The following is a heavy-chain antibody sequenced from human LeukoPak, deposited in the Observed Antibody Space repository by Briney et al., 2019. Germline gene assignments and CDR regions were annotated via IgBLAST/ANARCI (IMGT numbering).Heavy chain of an antibody. CDR2: IYPGDSDT. Sequence: GESLKISCKASGYIFTNYWIGWVRQLPGEGLEWMGIIYPGDSDTRYGPSFQGQVTISADNSINTAYLQWSSLKASDTAIYYCARRLTAEVWGQGTLVTVSS. D-gene: IGHD7-27*01. CDR1: GYIFTNYW. J-gene: IGHJ4*02. CDR3: ARRLTAEV. V-gene: IGHV5-51*01.